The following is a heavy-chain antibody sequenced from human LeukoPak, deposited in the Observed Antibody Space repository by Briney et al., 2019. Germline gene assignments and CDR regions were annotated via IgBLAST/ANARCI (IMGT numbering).Heavy chain of an antibody. J-gene: IGHJ4*02. CDR3: ASSLEWLSLFDY. Sequence: PGGSLRLSCAASGFTFSSYAMSWVRQAPGKGLEWVSAISGSGGSTYYADSVKGRFTSSRDNPKNTLYLQMNGLRVEDTAVYFCASSLEWLSLFDYWGQGTLVTVSS. CDR2: ISGSGGST. CDR1: GFTFSSYA. V-gene: IGHV3-23*01. D-gene: IGHD3-3*01.